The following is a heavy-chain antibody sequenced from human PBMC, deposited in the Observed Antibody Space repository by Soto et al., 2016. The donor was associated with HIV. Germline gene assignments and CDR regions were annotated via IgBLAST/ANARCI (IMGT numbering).Heavy chain of an antibody. CDR3: AKLRYGVVAATLGY. V-gene: IGHV3-23*01. CDR2: ISGSGGST. D-gene: IGHD2-15*01. J-gene: IGHJ4*02. CDR1: GFTFSSYA. Sequence: EVQLLESGGGLVQPGGSLRLSCAASGFTFSSYAMSWVRQAPGKGLEWVSAISGSGGSTYYADSVKGRFTISRDNSKNTLYLQMNSLRAEDTAVYYCAKLRYGVVAATLGYWGQGNPGSPSPQ.